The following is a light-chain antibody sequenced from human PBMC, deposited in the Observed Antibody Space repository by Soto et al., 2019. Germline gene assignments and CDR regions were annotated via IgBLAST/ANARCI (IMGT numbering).Light chain of an antibody. Sequence: DIKITQSPSTLSAYLRDRVTMTCLASQTISSWLALYQQKPGKAPKLLIYKASTLKSGVPSRFSGSGSGTEFTLTISSLQPDDFATDYCQLYNSYSEAFGQGGKVDIK. CDR3: QLYNSYSEA. J-gene: IGKJ1*01. CDR2: KAS. CDR1: QTISSW. V-gene: IGKV1-5*03.